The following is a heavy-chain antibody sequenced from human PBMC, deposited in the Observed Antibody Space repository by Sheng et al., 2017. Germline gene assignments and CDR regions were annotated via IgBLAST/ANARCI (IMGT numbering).Heavy chain of an antibody. CDR3: ARERRVIRYSTGGLDAFDI. D-gene: IGHD3-9*01. J-gene: IGHJ3*02. V-gene: IGHV4-38-2*02. CDR1: GYSISSGYY. Sequence: QVQLQESGPGLVKPSETLSLTCAVSGYSISSGYYWGWIRQPPGKGLEWIGSIYHSGSTYYNPSLKSRVTISVDTSKNQFSLKLSSVTAADTAVYYCARERRVIRYSTGGLDAFDIWGQGTSGHRLF. CDR2: IYHSGST.